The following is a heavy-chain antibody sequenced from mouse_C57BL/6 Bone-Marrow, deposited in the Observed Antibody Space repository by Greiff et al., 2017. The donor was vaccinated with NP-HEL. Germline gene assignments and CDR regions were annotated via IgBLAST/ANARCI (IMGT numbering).Heavy chain of an antibody. CDR2: IDPETGGT. Sequence: QVQLQQSGAELVRPGASVTLSCKASGYTFTDYEMHWVKQTPVHGLEWIGAIDPETGGTAYNQKFKGKAILTADKSSSTAYMELRSLTSEDSALYYCVRCGYGSTYYTDYCGQETTLSVSS. J-gene: IGHJ2*01. V-gene: IGHV1-15*01. CDR3: VRCGYGSTYYTDY. D-gene: IGHD1-1*01. CDR1: GYTFTDYE.